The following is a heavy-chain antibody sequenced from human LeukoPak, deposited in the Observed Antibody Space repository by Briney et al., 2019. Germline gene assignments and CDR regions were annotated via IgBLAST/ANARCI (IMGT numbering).Heavy chain of an antibody. CDR2: IYYSGST. J-gene: IGHJ6*03. Sequence: SETLSLTCTVSGGSISSSSYYWGWIRQPPGKGLEWIGSIYYSGSTYYNPSLKSRVTISVDTSKNQFSLRLSSVTAADTAVYYCARDWGVSARPGYMGVWGKGTTVTVSS. V-gene: IGHV4-39*07. CDR3: ARDWGVSARPGYMGV. CDR1: GGSISSSSYY. D-gene: IGHD6-6*01.